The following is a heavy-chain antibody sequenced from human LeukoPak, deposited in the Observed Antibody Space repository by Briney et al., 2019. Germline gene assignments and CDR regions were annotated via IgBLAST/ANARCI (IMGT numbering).Heavy chain of an antibody. CDR2: INPSGGST. V-gene: IGHV1-46*01. J-gene: IGHJ6*02. CDR3: ARGPVVVPAAVKRDYYYYGMDV. Sequence: GASVKVSCKASGYTFTSYYMHWVRQAPGQGLEWMGIINPSGGSTSYAQKFQGRVTMTRDTSTSTVYMELSSLRSEDTAVYYCARGPVVVPAAVKRDYYYYGMDVWGQGTTVTVSS. D-gene: IGHD2-2*01. CDR1: GYTFTSYY.